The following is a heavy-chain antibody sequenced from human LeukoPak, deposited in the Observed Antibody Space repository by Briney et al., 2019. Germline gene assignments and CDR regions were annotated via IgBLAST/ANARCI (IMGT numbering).Heavy chain of an antibody. J-gene: IGHJ6*02. D-gene: IGHD2-2*01. V-gene: IGHV4-34*01. Sequence: SETLSLTCAVYGGSFSGYYWSWIRQPPGKGLEWIGEINHSGSTNYNPSLKSRVTISVDTSKNQFSLKLSSVTAADTAVYYCARHQSSGMDVWGQGTTVTVSS. CDR3: ARHQSSGMDV. CDR1: GGSFSGYY. CDR2: INHSGST.